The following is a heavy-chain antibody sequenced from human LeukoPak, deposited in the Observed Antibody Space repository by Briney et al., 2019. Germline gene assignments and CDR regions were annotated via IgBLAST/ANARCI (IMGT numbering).Heavy chain of an antibody. CDR3: ARVKRGYLDY. Sequence: SSETLSLTCAVYGGSFSGYYRSWIRQPPGKGLEWIGEINHSGSTNYNPSLKSRVTISVDTSKNQFSLKLNSVTAADTAVYYCARVKRGYLDYGGQGTRVTVSS. CDR2: INHSGST. J-gene: IGHJ4*02. CDR1: GGSFSGYY. D-gene: IGHD2-15*01. V-gene: IGHV4-34*01.